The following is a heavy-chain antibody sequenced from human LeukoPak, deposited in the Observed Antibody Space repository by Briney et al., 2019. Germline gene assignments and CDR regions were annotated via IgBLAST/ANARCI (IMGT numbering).Heavy chain of an antibody. CDR1: GGSISSYY. J-gene: IGHJ4*02. Sequence: SETLSLTCTVSGGSISSYYWSWIRQPPGKGLEWIGYIYYSGSTNYNPSPKSRVTISVDTSKNQFSLKLSSVTAADTAVYYCARSRSILSVYIYYWGRGPLATASS. CDR2: IYYSGST. V-gene: IGHV4-59*01. CDR3: ARSRSILSVYIYY. D-gene: IGHD3-9*01.